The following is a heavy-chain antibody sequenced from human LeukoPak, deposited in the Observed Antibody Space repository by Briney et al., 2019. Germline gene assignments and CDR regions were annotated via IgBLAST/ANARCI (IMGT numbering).Heavy chain of an antibody. V-gene: IGHV4-31*03. CDR1: GGSISSGGYY. J-gene: IGHJ5*02. CDR2: IYYSGST. CDR3: ARVSSSTSDSWFDP. Sequence: PSQTLSLTCTVSGGSISSGGYYWSWIRQHPGKGLEWIGYIYYSGSTYYNPSLKSRVTISVDTSKNQFSLKLSSVTAADTAVYYCARVSSSTSDSWFDPWGQGTLVTLSS. D-gene: IGHD2-2*01.